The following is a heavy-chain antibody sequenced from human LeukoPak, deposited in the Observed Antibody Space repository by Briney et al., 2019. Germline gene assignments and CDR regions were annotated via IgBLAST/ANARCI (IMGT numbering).Heavy chain of an antibody. CDR1: GFAFGSEA. Sequence: AGGSLRLSCAVSGFAFGSEAMSWVRQSPARGLEWVASISPGGGTTYYADYVKGRFTISRDNSNNSLFVQMNSLRAEDTAVYYCARGPSAVSLDYWGQGTLVTVSS. CDR3: ARGPSAVSLDY. CDR2: ISPGGGTT. V-gene: IGHV3-23*01. J-gene: IGHJ4*02. D-gene: IGHD3-16*01.